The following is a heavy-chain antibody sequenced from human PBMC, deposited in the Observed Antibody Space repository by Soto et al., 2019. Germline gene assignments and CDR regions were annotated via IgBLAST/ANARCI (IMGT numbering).Heavy chain of an antibody. V-gene: IGHV1-18*01. CDR2: ISAYNGNT. D-gene: IGHD4-17*01. CDR3: ARGLYGDPREYFQY. J-gene: IGHJ1*01. CDR1: GYTFTSYG. Sequence: ASVKVTCKACGYTFTSYGICSVRQSPGQGLEWMGWISAYNGNTRYAQKLQGRVTMTTDTSTSTAYMELRSLRSDDTAVYFCARGLYGDPREYFQYWGQGTLVTVSS.